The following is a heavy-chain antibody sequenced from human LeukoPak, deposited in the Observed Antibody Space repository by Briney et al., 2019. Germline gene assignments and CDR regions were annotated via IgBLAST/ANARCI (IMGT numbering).Heavy chain of an antibody. D-gene: IGHD6-13*01. J-gene: IGHJ5*02. Sequence: ASVKVSCKASGYTFTGYYMHWVRQAPGQGLEWMGWINPNSGGTNYAQKFQGRVTMTRDTSISTAYMELSRLRSDDTAVYYCARTRTGYSSSWQRNWFDPWGQGTLVTVSS. CDR2: INPNSGGT. CDR3: ARTRTGYSSSWQRNWFDP. V-gene: IGHV1-2*02. CDR1: GYTFTGYY.